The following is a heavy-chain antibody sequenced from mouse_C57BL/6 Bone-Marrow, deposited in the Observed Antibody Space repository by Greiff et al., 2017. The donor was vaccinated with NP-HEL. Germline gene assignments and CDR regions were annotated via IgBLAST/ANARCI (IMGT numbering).Heavy chain of an antibody. J-gene: IGHJ1*03. V-gene: IGHV5-9-1*02. CDR1: GFTFSSYA. CDR2: ISSGGDYI. CDR3: TRDGTPYWYFDV. Sequence: EVKVVESGEGLVKPGGSLKLSCAASGFTFSSYAMSWVRQTPEKRLEWVAYISSGGDYIYYADTVKGRFTISRDNARNTLYLQMSSLKSEDTAMYYCTRDGTPYWYFDVWGTGTTVTVSS. D-gene: IGHD1-1*01.